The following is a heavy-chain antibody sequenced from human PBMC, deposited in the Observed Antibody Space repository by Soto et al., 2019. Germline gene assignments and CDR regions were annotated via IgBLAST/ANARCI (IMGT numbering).Heavy chain of an antibody. J-gene: IGHJ5*02. Sequence: ASVKVSCKASGYTFTSYGISWVRQAPGQGLEWMGWISAYNGNTNYAQKLQGRVTMTTDTSTSTAYMELRSLRSDDTAVYYCARDSPLSFGYSYGYANWFDPWGQGTLVTVLL. CDR2: ISAYNGNT. V-gene: IGHV1-18*01. D-gene: IGHD5-18*01. CDR3: ARDSPLSFGYSYGYANWFDP. CDR1: GYTFTSYG.